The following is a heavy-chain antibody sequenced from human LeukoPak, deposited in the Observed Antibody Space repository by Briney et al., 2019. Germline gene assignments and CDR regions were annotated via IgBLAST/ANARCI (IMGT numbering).Heavy chain of an antibody. D-gene: IGHD2-15*01. CDR1: GYTFTSYD. V-gene: IGHV1-18*01. J-gene: IGHJ5*02. Sequence: GASVKVSCKASGYTFTSYDINWVRQATGQGLEWMGWISAYNGNTNYAQKLQGRVTMTTDTSTSTAYMELRSLRSDDTAVYYCAREFPGRSSWFDPWGQGTLVTVSS. CDR2: ISAYNGNT. CDR3: AREFPGRSSWFDP.